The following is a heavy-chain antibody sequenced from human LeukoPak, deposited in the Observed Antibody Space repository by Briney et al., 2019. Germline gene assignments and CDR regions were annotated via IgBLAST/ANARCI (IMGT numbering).Heavy chain of an antibody. CDR2: IYYSGST. D-gene: IGHD3-3*01. Sequence: SQTLSLTCTVSGGSISSGGYYWSWIRQHPGKGLEWIGYIYYSGSTCYNPSLKSRVTISVDTSKNQFSLKLSSVTAADTAVYYCARGDREEYYXFWXGSXTXXXXXYWGXXXLXTVSS. J-gene: IGHJ4*01. V-gene: IGHV4-31*03. CDR1: GGSISSGGYY. CDR3: ARGDREEYYXFWXGSXTXXXXXY.